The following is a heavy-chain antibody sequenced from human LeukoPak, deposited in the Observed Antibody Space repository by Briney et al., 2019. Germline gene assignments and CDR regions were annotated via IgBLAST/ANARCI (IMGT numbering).Heavy chain of an antibody. D-gene: IGHD6-6*01. V-gene: IGHV3-48*01. CDR1: GFTFSSYS. Sequence: GGSLRLSCAASGFTFSSYSMNWVRQAPGKGLEWVSYISSSSSTIYYADSVKGRFTISRDNAKNSLYLQMNSLRAEDTAVYYCAREMYSSSPSDAFDIWGQGTMVTVSS. CDR3: AREMYSSSPSDAFDI. CDR2: ISSSSSTI. J-gene: IGHJ3*02.